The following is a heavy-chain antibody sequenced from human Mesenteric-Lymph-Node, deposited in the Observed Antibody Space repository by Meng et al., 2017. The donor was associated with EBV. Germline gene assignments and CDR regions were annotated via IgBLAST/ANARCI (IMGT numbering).Heavy chain of an antibody. CDR2: ISSSGSYI. CDR3: AGLDGSGIFY. V-gene: IGHV3-21*01. Sequence: LVGCGGGLVKPGGPLSLACAASGFTVGRFTMSWVRQAPGTGLEWVSSISSSGSYIYYADSVKGRFTISRDNADNSLFLQMNSLRAGDTAVYYCAGLDGSGIFYWGRGTLVTVSS. J-gene: IGHJ4*02. D-gene: IGHD3-10*01. CDR1: GFTVGRFT.